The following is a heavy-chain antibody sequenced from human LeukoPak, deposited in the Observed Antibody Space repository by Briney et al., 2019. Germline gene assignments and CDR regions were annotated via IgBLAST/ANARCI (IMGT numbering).Heavy chain of an antibody. CDR1: GFTFSSYA. CDR2: IWYDGSNK. D-gene: IGHD6-6*01. CDR3: ARRGEAARLDPFVVYYYYYMDV. J-gene: IGHJ6*03. V-gene: IGHV3-33*08. Sequence: GGSLRLSCAASGFTFSSYAMHWVRQAPGKGLEWVAVIWYDGSNKYYADSVKGRFTISRDNSKNTLYLQMNSLRAEDTAVYYCARRGEAARLDPFVVYYYYYMDVWGKGTTVTVSS.